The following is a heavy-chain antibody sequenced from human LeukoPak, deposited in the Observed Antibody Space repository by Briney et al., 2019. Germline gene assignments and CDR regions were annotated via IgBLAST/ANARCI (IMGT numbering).Heavy chain of an antibody. J-gene: IGHJ4*02. CDR3: ARGVSYDFWSGYYTGSSLFDY. D-gene: IGHD3-3*01. Sequence: SETLSLTCAVYGGSFSGYYWSWIRQPPRQGLEWMGEINHSGSTNYNPSLKSRVTISVDTSKNQFSLKLSSVTASGTDVYYCARGVSYDFWSGYYTGSSLFDYWGQGTLVTVSS. CDR2: INHSGST. CDR1: GGSFSGYY. V-gene: IGHV4-34*01.